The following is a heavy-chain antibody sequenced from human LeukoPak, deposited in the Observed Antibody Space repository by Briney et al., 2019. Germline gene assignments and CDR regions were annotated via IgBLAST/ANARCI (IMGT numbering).Heavy chain of an antibody. CDR2: ISTSSRYI. V-gene: IGHV3-21*01. J-gene: IGHJ5*02. D-gene: IGHD2-2*01. CDR1: GFTFSSYD. CDR3: ARADCSSSTCYLRRSWFDP. Sequence: GGSLRLSCAACGFTFSSYDMNWVRQAPGKGLEWVSSISTSSRYIYYTDSVRGRFTISRDDAKNSLYLQMNSLRAEDTAVYYCARADCSSSTCYLRRSWFDPWGQGTLVTVSS.